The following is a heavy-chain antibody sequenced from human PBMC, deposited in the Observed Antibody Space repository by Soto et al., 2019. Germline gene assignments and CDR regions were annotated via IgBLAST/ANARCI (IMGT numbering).Heavy chain of an antibody. J-gene: IGHJ4*02. CDR3: ARDLVSGDYCNYAYFDY. V-gene: IGHV1-69*08. D-gene: IGHD4-4*01. CDR2: IIPILGIA. CDR1: GGTFSSYT. Sequence: QVQLVQSGAEVKKPGSSVKVSCKASGGTFSSYTISWVRQAPGQGLEWMGRIIPILGIANYAQKFQGRVTITADKSTSTAYMELSSLRSEDTAVYYCARDLVSGDYCNYAYFDYWGQGTLVTVSS.